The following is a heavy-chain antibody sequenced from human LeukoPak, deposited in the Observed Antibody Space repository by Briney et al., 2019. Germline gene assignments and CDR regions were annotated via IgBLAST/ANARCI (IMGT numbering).Heavy chain of an antibody. Sequence: PGGSLRLSCAASGFTFSSHWMSWVRQAPGKGLEWVAYINQDGSEKYYVDSVKGRFTISRDNAKNSLYLQMNSLRAEDTAVYYCARDGTAPGVYFDYWGQGTLVTVSS. D-gene: IGHD6-13*01. CDR3: ARDGTAPGVYFDY. CDR1: GFTFSSHW. V-gene: IGHV3-7*03. J-gene: IGHJ4*02. CDR2: INQDGSEK.